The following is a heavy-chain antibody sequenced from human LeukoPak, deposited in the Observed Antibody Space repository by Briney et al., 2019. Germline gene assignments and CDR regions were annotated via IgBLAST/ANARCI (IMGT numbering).Heavy chain of an antibody. J-gene: IGHJ4*02. CDR3: AKGGDNFWSGYPFDS. D-gene: IGHD3-3*01. Sequence: GGSLRLSCAASGFTFSSYAMSWVRQAPGKGLEWVSAISGSGGSTYYADSVKGRFTISRDNSKNTLYLQMNSLRVEDTAVYYCAKGGDNFWSGYPFDSWGQGTLVTVSS. CDR1: GFTFSSYA. V-gene: IGHV3-23*01. CDR2: ISGSGGST.